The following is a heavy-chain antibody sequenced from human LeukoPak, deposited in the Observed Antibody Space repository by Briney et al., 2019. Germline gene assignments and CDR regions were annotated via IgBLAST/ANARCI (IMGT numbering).Heavy chain of an antibody. D-gene: IGHD1-26*01. CDR1: GYTFTSYY. V-gene: IGHV1-46*01. Sequence: ASVKVSCKASGYTFTSYYMHWVRQAPGQGLEGMGIINPSGGSTSYAQKFQGRVTMTRDMSTSTVYMELSSLRSEDTAVYYCARDNSAGDNAWWFDPWGQGTLVTVSS. J-gene: IGHJ5*02. CDR3: ARDNSAGDNAWWFDP. CDR2: INPSGGST.